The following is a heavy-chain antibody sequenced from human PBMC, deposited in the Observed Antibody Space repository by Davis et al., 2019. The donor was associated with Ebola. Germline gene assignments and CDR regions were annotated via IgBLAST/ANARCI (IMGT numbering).Heavy chain of an antibody. V-gene: IGHV3-30*14. D-gene: IGHD2-15*01. CDR1: GFTFRNYA. Sequence: GESLKISCAASGFTFRNYAMHWVRQAPGKGLEWVAVVSPSEREKFYADSVKGRFTISRDDAKNSLYLQMDSLIAGDTAIYYCARANSGCTGGGCFSGHWFDPWGQGTLVTVSS. CDR3: ARANSGCTGGGCFSGHWFDP. J-gene: IGHJ5*02. CDR2: VSPSEREK.